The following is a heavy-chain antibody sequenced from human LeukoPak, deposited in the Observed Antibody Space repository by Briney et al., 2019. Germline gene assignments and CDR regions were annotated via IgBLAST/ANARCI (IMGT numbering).Heavy chain of an antibody. D-gene: IGHD2-2*01. J-gene: IGHJ6*03. Sequence: SETLSLTCTVSGGSISSYYWRWIRQPAGKGLEWIGRIYTSGSTSYNPSLKSRVTMSVDTSKNQFSLKLSSVTAADTAVYYCARVCRSQLPYYYYMDVWGKGTTVTVSS. CDR3: ARVCRSQLPYYYYMDV. CDR2: IYTSGST. CDR1: GGSISSYY. V-gene: IGHV4-4*07.